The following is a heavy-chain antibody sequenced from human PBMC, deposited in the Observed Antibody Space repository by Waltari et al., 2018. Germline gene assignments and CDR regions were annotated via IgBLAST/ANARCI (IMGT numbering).Heavy chain of an antibody. CDR3: ASCEERNYDFWSGYYPPLDY. J-gene: IGHJ4*02. CDR1: GGTFSSYA. Sequence: QVQLVQSGAEVKKPGSSVKVSCKASGGTFSSYAISWVRQAPGQGLEWMGGIIPIFGTANYAQKFQGRVTSTTDEATSTAYMELSSLRSEDTAVYYCASCEERNYDFWSGYYPPLDYWGQGTLVTVSS. D-gene: IGHD3-3*01. CDR2: IIPIFGTA. V-gene: IGHV1-69*05.